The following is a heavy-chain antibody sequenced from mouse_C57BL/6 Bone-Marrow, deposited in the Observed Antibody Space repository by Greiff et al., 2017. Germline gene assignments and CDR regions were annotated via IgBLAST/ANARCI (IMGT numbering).Heavy chain of an antibody. CDR1: GFTFSSYG. J-gene: IGHJ4*01. D-gene: IGHD1-1*01. Sequence: EVQLVQSGGDLVKPGASVKLSCAASGFTFSSYGMSWVRQSPGKGLEWVGTISSGGSYTNYTDRVKGRFTISRDNATNTLYLQMSSLKSEDTAMYYCARQGRGYAMDYWGQGTSVTVSS. V-gene: IGHV5-6*01. CDR2: ISSGGSYT. CDR3: ARQGRGYAMDY.